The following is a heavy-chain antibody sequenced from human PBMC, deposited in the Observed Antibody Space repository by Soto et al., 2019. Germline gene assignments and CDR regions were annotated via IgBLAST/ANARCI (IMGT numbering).Heavy chain of an antibody. D-gene: IGHD2-8*01. V-gene: IGHV1-18*01. Sequence: VKVSCKASGYTFTSYGISWVRQAPGQGIEWMGWLSAYNGNTNYAQKLQGRVTMTTDTSTSTAYLELRSLRSDDTAVYYCARAPQGYCTNGVCYRWFDPWGQGTLVTVSS. CDR2: LSAYNGNT. CDR3: ARAPQGYCTNGVCYRWFDP. J-gene: IGHJ5*02. CDR1: GYTFTSYG.